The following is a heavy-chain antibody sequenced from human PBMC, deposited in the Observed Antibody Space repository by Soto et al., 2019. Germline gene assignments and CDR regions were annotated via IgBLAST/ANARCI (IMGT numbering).Heavy chain of an antibody. J-gene: IGHJ6*02. Sequence: GSLRLSCAASGFTFSSYGMHWVRQAPGKGLEWVAVISYDGSNKYYADSVKGRFTISRDNSKNTLYLQMNSLRAEDTAVYYCAKSFYSGYDPDYYYYGMDVWGQGTTVTVSS. CDR2: ISYDGSNK. CDR3: AKSFYSGYDPDYYYYGMDV. D-gene: IGHD5-12*01. V-gene: IGHV3-30*18. CDR1: GFTFSSYG.